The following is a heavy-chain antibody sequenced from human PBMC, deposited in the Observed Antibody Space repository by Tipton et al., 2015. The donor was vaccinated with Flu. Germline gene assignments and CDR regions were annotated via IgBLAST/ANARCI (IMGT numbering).Heavy chain of an antibody. V-gene: IGHV3-7*01. Sequence: GSLRLSCVASGFSLSPYWVAWVRQAPGKGLEWVTNINQDGSQSYYLDSVKGRFFISRDNAKNSAFLQMNSLRSDDTARYFCARAWAAVGSAWGQGTLVTVSS. J-gene: IGHJ5*02. CDR1: GFSLSPYW. CDR2: INQDGSQS. CDR3: ARAWAAVGSA. D-gene: IGHD6-13*01.